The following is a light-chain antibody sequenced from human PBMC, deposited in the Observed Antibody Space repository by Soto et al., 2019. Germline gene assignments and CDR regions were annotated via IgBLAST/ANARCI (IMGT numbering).Light chain of an antibody. J-gene: IGKJ1*01. CDR2: DTS. CDR3: QQYGSSPRT. CDR1: QSVGSK. Sequence: EIVMTQSPATLSVSPGERATLSCRASQSVGSKLAWYQQRPGQAPRLLIYDTSTRATGIPARFSGSGSGTDFTLTISRLEPEDFAVYYCQQYGSSPRTFGQGTKVDIK. V-gene: IGKV3-15*01.